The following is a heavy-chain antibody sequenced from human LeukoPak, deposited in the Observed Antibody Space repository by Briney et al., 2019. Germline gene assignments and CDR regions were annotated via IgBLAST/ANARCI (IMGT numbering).Heavy chain of an antibody. D-gene: IGHD3-3*01. J-gene: IGHJ4*02. CDR3: ARGPKYYGFWSGYSVTLDY. CDR2: IYTSGST. Sequence: PSETLSLTCTVSGGSISSYYWSWIGQPAGKGLEWIGRIYTSGSTNYNPSLKSRVTMSVDTSKNQFSLKLSSVTAADTAVYYCARGPKYYGFWSGYSVTLDYWGQGTLVTVSS. CDR1: GGSISSYY. V-gene: IGHV4-4*07.